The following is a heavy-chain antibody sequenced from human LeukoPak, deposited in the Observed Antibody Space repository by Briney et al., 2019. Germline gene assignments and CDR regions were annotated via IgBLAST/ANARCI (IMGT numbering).Heavy chain of an antibody. Sequence: GGSLRLSCAASGFTFSYYSMNWVRQAPGKGLEWVSYISSRSSTIFYADSVKGRFAISRDNAKNSLYLQMNSLRDEDTAMYYCARAIYDSSGSGVYWGQGTLVTVSS. CDR3: ARAIYDSSGSGVY. D-gene: IGHD3-22*01. CDR1: GFTFSYYS. J-gene: IGHJ4*02. CDR2: ISSRSSTI. V-gene: IGHV3-48*02.